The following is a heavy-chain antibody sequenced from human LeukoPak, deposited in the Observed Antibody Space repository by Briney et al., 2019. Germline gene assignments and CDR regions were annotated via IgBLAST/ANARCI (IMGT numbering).Heavy chain of an antibody. Sequence: SGWSLRLSCTASGFPFIEYSMNWVRQARGKGLEWISYIGIDSGNTKYADSVRGRFTISAEKAKNSLYLQMNSLRVEDTAVYYCARDHNYAFDNWGQGTLVSVAS. V-gene: IGHV3-48*01. D-gene: IGHD1-1*01. J-gene: IGHJ4*02. CDR3: ARDHNYAFDN. CDR2: IGIDSGNT. CDR1: GFPFIEYS.